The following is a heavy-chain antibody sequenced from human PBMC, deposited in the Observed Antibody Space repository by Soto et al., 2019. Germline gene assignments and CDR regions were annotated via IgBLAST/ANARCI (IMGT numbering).Heavy chain of an antibody. CDR3: AKDRGALRWSEEHYYFDY. Sequence: AGGSLRLSCAASGFTFSSYGMHWVRQAPGKGLEWVAVILYDGSKKYYADSMKGRFTISRDNSKNTLYLQMDSLRAEDTAVYYCAKDRGALRWSEEHYYFDYWGQGALVTVS. CDR2: ILYDGSKK. CDR1: GFTFSSYG. J-gene: IGHJ4*02. D-gene: IGHD4-17*01. V-gene: IGHV3-30*18.